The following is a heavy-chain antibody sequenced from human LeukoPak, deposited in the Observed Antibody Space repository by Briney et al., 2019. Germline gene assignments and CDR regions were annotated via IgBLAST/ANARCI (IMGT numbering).Heavy chain of an antibody. CDR2: IYPGDSDT. CDR3: ARRDCSSTSCLYDWFDP. CDR1: GYSFTSYW. Sequence: GESLKISSKGSGYSFTSYWIGWVRQMPGNGLEWMGIIYPGDSDTRYSPSFQGQVTISADKSISTAYLQWSSLKASDTAMYYCARRDCSSTSCLYDWFDPWGQGTLVTVSS. D-gene: IGHD2-2*01. V-gene: IGHV5-51*01. J-gene: IGHJ5*02.